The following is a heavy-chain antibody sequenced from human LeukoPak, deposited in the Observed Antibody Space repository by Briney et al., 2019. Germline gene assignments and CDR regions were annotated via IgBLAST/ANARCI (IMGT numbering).Heavy chain of an antibody. D-gene: IGHD6-13*01. CDR1: GFTFRTYG. J-gene: IGHJ1*01. CDR2: IRYDATTK. V-gene: IGHV3-30*02. CDR3: AKGVPGITAAGTPAEYFQH. Sequence: PGGSLRLSCAATGFTFRTYGMHWVRRAPGKGLDWVAFIRYDATTKYYADSVKGRFTISRDNSKNTLYLQMNSLRDEDTAVYYCAKGVPGITAAGTPAEYFQHWGQGTLVTVSS.